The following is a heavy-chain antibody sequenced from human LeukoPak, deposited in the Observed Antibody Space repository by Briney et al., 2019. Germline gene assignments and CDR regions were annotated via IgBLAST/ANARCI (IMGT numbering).Heavy chain of an antibody. Sequence: PGGSLRLSCAASGFTFNNCAMSWVRQAPGKGLEWVSYISSSGSTIYYAASVKGRFTISRDNAKNSLYLQMNSLRAEDTAVYYCARDPGIAARPGGWFDPWGQGTLVTVSS. CDR3: ARDPGIAARPGGWFDP. J-gene: IGHJ5*02. V-gene: IGHV3-11*01. CDR1: GFTFNNCA. D-gene: IGHD6-6*01. CDR2: ISSSGSTI.